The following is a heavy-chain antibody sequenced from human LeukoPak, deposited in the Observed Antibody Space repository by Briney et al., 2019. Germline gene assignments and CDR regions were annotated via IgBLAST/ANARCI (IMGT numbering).Heavy chain of an antibody. J-gene: IGHJ3*02. CDR3: ARELGRAFDI. Sequence: GESLKISCKASGYTFTGYYMHWVRQAPGQGLEWMGWINPNSGGTNYAQKFQGRVTMTRDTSISTAYMELSRLRSDDTAVYYCARELGRAFDIWGQGTMVTVSS. CDR1: GYTFTGYY. V-gene: IGHV1-2*02. CDR2: INPNSGGT.